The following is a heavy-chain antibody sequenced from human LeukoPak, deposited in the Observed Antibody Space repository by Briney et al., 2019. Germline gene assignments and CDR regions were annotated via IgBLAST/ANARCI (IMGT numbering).Heavy chain of an antibody. Sequence: GGSLRLSCAASGFIVSSSYMSWVRQAPGKGLEWVSVMYSGGTTYYADSVKGRFTISRDSFENTLSLQMNTLRAEDTAVYYCARDYYGSGSGHFYFMDVWGIGTTVTVSS. CDR2: MYSGGTT. D-gene: IGHD3-10*01. J-gene: IGHJ6*03. CDR3: ARDYYGSGSGHFYFMDV. V-gene: IGHV3-53*01. CDR1: GFIVSSSY.